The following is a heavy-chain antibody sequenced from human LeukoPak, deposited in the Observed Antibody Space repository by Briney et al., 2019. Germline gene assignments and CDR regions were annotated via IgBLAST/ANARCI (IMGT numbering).Heavy chain of an antibody. CDR3: ARSYDSRAPGAFDI. V-gene: IGHV4-30-4*01. D-gene: IGHD3-22*01. J-gene: IGHJ3*02. CDR2: IYYSGST. CDR1: GGSISSGDYY. Sequence: SETLSLTCTVSGGSISSGDYYWSWIRQPPGKGLEWIGYIYYSGSTYYNPSLKSRVTISVDTSKNQFSLKLSPVTAADTAVYYCARSYDSRAPGAFDIWGQGTVVTVSS.